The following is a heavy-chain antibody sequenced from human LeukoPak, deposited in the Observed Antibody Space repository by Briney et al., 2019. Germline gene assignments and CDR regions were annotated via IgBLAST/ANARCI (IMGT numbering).Heavy chain of an antibody. CDR1: GFTVSSNY. CDR2: IYSGGST. Sequence: GGSLRLSCAASGFTVSSNYMSWVRQAPEKGLEWVSVIYSGGSTYYADSVKGRFTISRDNSKNTLYLQMNSLRAEDTAVYYCARDPPNLYGVGYWGQGTLVTVSS. V-gene: IGHV3-66*01. D-gene: IGHD4-17*01. CDR3: ARDPPNLYGVGY. J-gene: IGHJ4*02.